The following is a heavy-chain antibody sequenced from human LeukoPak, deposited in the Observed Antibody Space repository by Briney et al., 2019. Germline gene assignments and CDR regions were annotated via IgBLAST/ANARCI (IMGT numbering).Heavy chain of an antibody. CDR2: ISYDGSNK. CDR1: GFTFSSYG. V-gene: IGHV3-30*18. D-gene: IGHD6-13*01. CDR3: AKDWAAAVEKATPFDY. J-gene: IGHJ4*02. Sequence: PGGSLRLSCAASGFTFSSYGMHWVRQAPGKGLEWVAVISYDGSNKYYADSVKGRFTISRDNSKNALYLQMNSLRAEDTAVYYCAKDWAAAVEKATPFDYWGQGTLVTVSS.